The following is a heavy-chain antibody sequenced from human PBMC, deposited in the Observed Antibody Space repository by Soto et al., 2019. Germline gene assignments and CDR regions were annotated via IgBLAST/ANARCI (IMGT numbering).Heavy chain of an antibody. CDR1: GFTFSSCG. J-gene: IGHJ2*01. CDR2: LSYDGTNG. V-gene: IGHV3-30*18. Sequence: QVQLVESGGGVVQPGTSLRLSCAASGFTFSSCGMHWVRQAPGKGLEWVAVLSYDGTNGYYADSVKGRFTISRDNSENTLYLQMNSLTTEDTAVYYCAKEVGAAVTKFTNWYFDLWGRGTLVTVSS. D-gene: IGHD4-17*01. CDR3: AKEVGAAVTKFTNWYFDL.